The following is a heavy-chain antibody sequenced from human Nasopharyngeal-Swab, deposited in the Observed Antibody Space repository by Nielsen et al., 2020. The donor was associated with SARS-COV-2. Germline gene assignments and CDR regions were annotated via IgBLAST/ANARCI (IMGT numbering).Heavy chain of an antibody. V-gene: IGHV3-33*01. CDR3: ARQSIESSFDY. D-gene: IGHD6-6*01. CDR2: IWFDGSKE. Sequence: GSLKISCAASGFTFSSYGMHWVRQAPGKGLEWVAVIWFDGSKEYYADSVKGRFTISRDNSRKTLYLQMDSLRAEDTAIYFCARQSIESSFDYWGQGTLIKVSS. J-gene: IGHJ4*02. CDR1: GFTFSSYG.